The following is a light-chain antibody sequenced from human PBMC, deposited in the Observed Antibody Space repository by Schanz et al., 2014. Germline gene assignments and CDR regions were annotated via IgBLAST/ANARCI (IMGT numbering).Light chain of an antibody. CDR2: GNN. Sequence: QSVLTQPPSVSGAPGQRVTISCSGSSSNIGAGYDVHWYQHLPGTAPKLLIYGNNNRPSGVPDRFSGSKSGTSASLTITGLQAEDGGDYSCAAWDDSLNGRWVFGGGTKLTVL. V-gene: IGLV1-40*01. J-gene: IGLJ3*02. CDR1: SSNIGAGYD. CDR3: AAWDDSLNGRWV.